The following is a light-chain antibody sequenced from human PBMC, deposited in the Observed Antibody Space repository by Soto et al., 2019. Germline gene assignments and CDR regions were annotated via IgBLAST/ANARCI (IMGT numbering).Light chain of an antibody. CDR1: QSVSWW. CDR3: QQYNNFRWT. V-gene: IGKV1-5*01. CDR2: DAS. Sequence: DIQMTQSPSTLSASVGHRLTITCRASQSVSWWLAWYQQKPGKAPTLLIYDASTLESGVPLRFSGSGSGTEFTLTISSLQPDDVATDYCQQYNNFRWTFGQGTKVEIK. J-gene: IGKJ1*01.